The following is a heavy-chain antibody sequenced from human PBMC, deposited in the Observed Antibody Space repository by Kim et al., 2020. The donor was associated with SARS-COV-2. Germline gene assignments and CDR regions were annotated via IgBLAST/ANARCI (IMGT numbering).Heavy chain of an antibody. CDR1: GGSISSSSYY. Sequence: SETLSLTCTVSGGSISSSSYYWGWIRQPPEKGLEWIGSIYYSGSTYYNPSLKSRVTISVDTSKNQFSLKLSSVTAADTAVYYCARDEGCSGGSCYFPFDPWGQGTLVTVSS. D-gene: IGHD2-15*01. J-gene: IGHJ5*02. CDR3: ARDEGCSGGSCYFPFDP. V-gene: IGHV4-39*07. CDR2: IYYSGST.